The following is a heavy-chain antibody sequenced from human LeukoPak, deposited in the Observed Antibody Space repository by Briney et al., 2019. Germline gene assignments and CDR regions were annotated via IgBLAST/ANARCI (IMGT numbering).Heavy chain of an antibody. D-gene: IGHD2-15*01. V-gene: IGHV5-51*01. J-gene: IGHJ5*02. Sequence: GESLKISCKGSGYSINNYWIGWVRQMPGKGLEWMGIIYPADSDIRYSPSFQGQVTISADKSISTAYLQWSSLKASDTAMYYCARQEYCSGGSCYAWFDPWGQGTLVTVSS. CDR2: IYPADSDI. CDR3: ARQEYCSGGSCYAWFDP. CDR1: GYSINNYW.